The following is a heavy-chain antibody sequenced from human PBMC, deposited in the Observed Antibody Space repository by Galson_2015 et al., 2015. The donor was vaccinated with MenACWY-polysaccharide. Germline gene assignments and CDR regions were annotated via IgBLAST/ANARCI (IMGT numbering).Heavy chain of an antibody. J-gene: IGHJ5*02. Sequence: LSLTCSVSGGSISSDYWSWFRQPPGKGLEWIGYMYYSGRTKYNPSLESRITISIDTSKSQFSLKLTSVTAADTAVDYCARIPWCGGGCSYGWFDPWGQGILVTVSS. V-gene: IGHV4-59*01. CDR1: GGSISSDY. CDR2: MYYSGRT. CDR3: ARIPWCGGGCSYGWFDP. D-gene: IGHD2-21*02.